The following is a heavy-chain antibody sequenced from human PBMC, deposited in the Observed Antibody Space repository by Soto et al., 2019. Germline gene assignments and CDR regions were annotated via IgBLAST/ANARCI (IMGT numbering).Heavy chain of an antibody. V-gene: IGHV5-10-1*01. CDR2: IDPSDSYT. J-gene: IGHJ6*02. CDR3: ASNKNWYYYYGMDV. D-gene: IGHD1-1*01. CDR1: GYSFTSYW. Sequence: RGESLKISCKGSGYSFTSYWISWVRQMPGKGLEWMGKIDPSDSYTNYSPSFQGHVTISADKSITTAYLQWSSLKASDTAMYYCASNKNWYYYYGMDVWGQGTTVTVSS.